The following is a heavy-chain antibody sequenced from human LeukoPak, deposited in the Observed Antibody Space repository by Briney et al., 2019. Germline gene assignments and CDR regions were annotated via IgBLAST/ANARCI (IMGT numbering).Heavy chain of an antibody. CDR1: VGTFSSYA. CDR2: IIPIFGTA. Sequence: ASVKVSCKASVGTFSSYAISWVRQAAGQGVAWMGRIIPIFGTANYAQKFQGRVTITADKSTSTAYMELSSLRSEDTAVYYCAREYSSSSGGNYWGQGALVTVSS. CDR3: AREYSSSSGGNY. V-gene: IGHV1-69*06. J-gene: IGHJ4*02. D-gene: IGHD6-6*01.